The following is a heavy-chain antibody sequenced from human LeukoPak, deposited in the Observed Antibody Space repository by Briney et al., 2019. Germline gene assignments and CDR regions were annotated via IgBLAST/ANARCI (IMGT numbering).Heavy chain of an antibody. CDR1: GRSISSSSDY. CDR3: ARHVLADIVVVPAAIADY. CDR2: IYYSGST. D-gene: IGHD2-2*02. V-gene: IGHV4-39*01. J-gene: IGHJ4*02. Sequence: SDTLALTCTVSGRSISSSSDYWGWIRQPPGKGLEWIGSIYYSGSTYYNPSRKSRVTISVDTPKNQFSLELSAVTGADTAVYYCARHVLADIVVVPAAIADYWGQGTLVTVSS.